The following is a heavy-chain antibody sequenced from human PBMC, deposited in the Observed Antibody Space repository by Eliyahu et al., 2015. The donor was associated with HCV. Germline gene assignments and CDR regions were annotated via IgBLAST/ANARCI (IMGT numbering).Heavy chain of an antibody. J-gene: IGHJ5*02. CDR1: GFTFSSYA. CDR3: TKDPSPVRLAAAGLTLFDP. V-gene: IGHV3-23*01. D-gene: IGHD6-13*01. Sequence: EVQLLESGGGLVQPGGSLRLSCAASGFTFSSYAMSWVRQAPGKGLEWVSTISGSGGSTYYADSVKGRFTISRDNSKNTLYLQMNSLRAEDTAVYYCTKDPSPVRLAAAGLTLFDPWGQGTLVTVSS. CDR2: ISGSGGST.